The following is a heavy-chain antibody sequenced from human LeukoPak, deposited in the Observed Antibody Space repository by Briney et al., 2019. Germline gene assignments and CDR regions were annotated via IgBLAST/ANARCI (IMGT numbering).Heavy chain of an antibody. Sequence: SETLSLTCTVSGGSFSIYYWSWIRQPAGKGLEWIGRIYSSGSTNYNPSLKSRVTMSVDTSKNQFSLKLSSVTAADTAVYYCARGSSSGFDPWGQGTLVTVSS. CDR3: ARGSSSGFDP. D-gene: IGHD6-13*01. CDR1: GGSFSIYY. V-gene: IGHV4-4*07. CDR2: IYSSGST. J-gene: IGHJ5*02.